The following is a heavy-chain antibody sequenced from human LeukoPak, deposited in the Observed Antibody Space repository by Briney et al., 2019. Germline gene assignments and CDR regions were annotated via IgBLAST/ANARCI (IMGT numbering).Heavy chain of an antibody. D-gene: IGHD3-9*01. CDR3: ARVAYYDILTGPEREAGCLDY. J-gene: IGHJ4*02. CDR1: GYTFTGYY. V-gene: IGHV1-2*02. Sequence: ASVKVSCKASGYTFTGYYMHWVRQAPGQGLEWMGWINPNSGGTNYAQKFQGRVTMTRDTSTSTAYMELRSLRSDDTAVYYCARVAYYDILTGPEREAGCLDYWGQGTLVTVSS. CDR2: INPNSGGT.